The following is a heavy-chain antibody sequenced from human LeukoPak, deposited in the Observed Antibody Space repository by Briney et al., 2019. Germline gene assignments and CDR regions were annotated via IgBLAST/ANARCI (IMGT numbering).Heavy chain of an antibody. CDR3: AKDLVGATAS. D-gene: IGHD1-26*01. J-gene: IGHJ5*02. V-gene: IGHV3-21*01. Sequence: GGSLRLSCAASGFTFSSYLMHWVRQAPGKGLVWVSSISSSSSYIYYADSVKGRFTISRDNAKNSLYLQMNSLRDEDTAVYYCAKDLVGATASWGQGTLVTVSS. CDR1: GFTFSSYL. CDR2: ISSSSSYI.